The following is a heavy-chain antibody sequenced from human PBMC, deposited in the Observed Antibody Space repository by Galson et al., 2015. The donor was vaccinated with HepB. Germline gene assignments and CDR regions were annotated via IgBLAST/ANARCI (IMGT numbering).Heavy chain of an antibody. J-gene: IGHJ4*02. CDR1: GYNFTNYW. Sequence: QSGAEVKKPGESLRISCKTSGYNFTNYWVSWVRQMPGKGPEWMGKIDPTDSYTNYSPSFQGHVTISTDKSVSTAYLQWNSLKASDTAIYYCARQPYYYDALTGYYRVTYYFDYWGQGTLVTVS. V-gene: IGHV5-10-1*01. D-gene: IGHD3-9*01. CDR2: IDPTDSYT. CDR3: ARQPYYYDALTGYYRVTYYFDY.